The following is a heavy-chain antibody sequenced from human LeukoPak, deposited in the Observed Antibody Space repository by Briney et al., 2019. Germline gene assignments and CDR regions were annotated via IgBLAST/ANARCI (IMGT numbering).Heavy chain of an antibody. CDR3: ARAAYDTNGFTANHDY. V-gene: IGHV3-53*01. J-gene: IGHJ4*02. CDR2: LYSDGTT. Sequence: PGGSLRLSCAASGFTVSSSYMSWVRQAPGKGLEWVSVLYSDGTTYYAGSVKGRFTISRDNSKNTLYLEMNNLRAEDTAVYYCARAAYDTNGFTANHDYWGQGTPVTVSS. D-gene: IGHD3-22*01. CDR1: GFTVSSSY.